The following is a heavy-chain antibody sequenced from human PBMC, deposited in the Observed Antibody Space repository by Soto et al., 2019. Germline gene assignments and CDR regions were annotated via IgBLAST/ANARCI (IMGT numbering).Heavy chain of an antibody. J-gene: IGHJ3*02. CDR2: ISGSGTTA. CDR1: GFVFSSYA. Sequence: EVQLLESGGGLVQPGGSLRLSCAASGFVFSSYAMSWVRQAPGKGLEWVSAISGSGTTADYADSVKGRFIFSRDNPKNTMYLQMNSLRAEDTAVYFCAKTTDGWFSAFEIWGQGTVVTVSS. V-gene: IGHV3-23*01. D-gene: IGHD6-19*01. CDR3: AKTTDGWFSAFEI.